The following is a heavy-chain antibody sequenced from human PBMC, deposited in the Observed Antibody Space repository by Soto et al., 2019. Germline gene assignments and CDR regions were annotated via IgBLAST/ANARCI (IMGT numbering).Heavy chain of an antibody. Sequence: GGSLRLSCAASGVPFSSYAMSWVRQAPGKGLEWVSAISGSGGSTYYADSVKGRFTISRDNSKNTLYLQMNSLRAEDTAVYYCAKDYDYYGSGSYYELWGLGTLVTSPQ. CDR3: AKDYDYYGSGSYYEL. J-gene: IGHJ4*02. CDR2: ISGSGGST. CDR1: GVPFSSYA. V-gene: IGHV3-23*01. D-gene: IGHD3-10*01.